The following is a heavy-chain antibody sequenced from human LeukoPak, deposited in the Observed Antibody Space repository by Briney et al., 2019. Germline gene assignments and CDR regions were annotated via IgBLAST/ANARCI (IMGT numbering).Heavy chain of an antibody. J-gene: IGHJ4*02. CDR1: GGSFSGYY. CDR3: ARGYRPGYYDSSGYFGY. V-gene: IGHV4-34*01. D-gene: IGHD3-22*01. CDR2: INHSGST. Sequence: SETLSLTCAVYGGSFSGYYWSWIRQPPGMGLEWIGEINHSGSTNYNPSLKSRVTISVDTSKNQFSLKLSSVTAADTAVYYCARGYRPGYYDSSGYFGYWGQGTLVTVSS.